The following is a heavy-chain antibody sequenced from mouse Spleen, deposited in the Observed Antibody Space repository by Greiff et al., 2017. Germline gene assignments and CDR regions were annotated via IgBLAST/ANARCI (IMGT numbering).Heavy chain of an antibody. D-gene: IGHD1-1*01. Sequence: VQLQQSGAELVRPGASVTLSCKASGYTFTDYEMHWVKQTPVHGLEWIGAIDPETGGTAYNQKFKGKAILTADKSSSTAYMELRSLTSEDSAVYYCTREKFITTVVAGDYFDYWGQGTTLTVSS. V-gene: IGHV1-15*01. CDR2: IDPETGGT. CDR3: TREKFITTVVAGDYFDY. J-gene: IGHJ2*01. CDR1: GYTFTDYE.